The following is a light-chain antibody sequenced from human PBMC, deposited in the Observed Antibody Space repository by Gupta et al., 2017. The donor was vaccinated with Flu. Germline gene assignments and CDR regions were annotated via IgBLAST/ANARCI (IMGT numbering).Light chain of an antibody. CDR2: DAS. CDR3: QQGENLPPYS. Sequence: DIQMTQSPSSLSASVGDRVTITCQASQEISNYLNWYQHKPGKAPKLLIYDASNWETGVPSRFSGSGSGTDFTLTITSRQQEDFATYYCQQGENLPPYSFGQGTKLDVK. CDR1: QEISNY. J-gene: IGKJ2*03. V-gene: IGKV1-33*01.